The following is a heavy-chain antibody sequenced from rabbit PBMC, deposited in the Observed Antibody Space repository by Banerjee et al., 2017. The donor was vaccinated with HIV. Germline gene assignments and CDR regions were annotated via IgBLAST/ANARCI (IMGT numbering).Heavy chain of an antibody. CDR1: GFTLSNYW. Sequence: KASGFTLSNYWICWVRQAPGKGLEWIACINTSSGNTVYATWAKGRFTISRTSSTTVALQMTSLTAADTATYFCARDGGSSVYTQYYFNLWGPGTLVTVS. D-gene: IGHD8-1*01. J-gene: IGHJ4*01. CDR2: INTSSGNT. V-gene: IGHV1S45*01. CDR3: ARDGGSSVYTQYYFNL.